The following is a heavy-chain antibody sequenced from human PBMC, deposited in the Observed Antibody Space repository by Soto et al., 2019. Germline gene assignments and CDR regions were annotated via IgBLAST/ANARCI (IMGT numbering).Heavy chain of an antibody. D-gene: IGHD3-9*01. V-gene: IGHV4-39*01. J-gene: IGHJ5*02. Sequence: SETLSLTCTVSGGSISSSSYYWGWIRQPPGKGLEWIGSIYYSGSTYYNPSLKSRVTISVDTSKNQFSLKLSSVTAADTAVYYCARDSYFTYYDILTGYYARQSNWFDPWGQGTLVTVSS. CDR2: IYYSGST. CDR3: ARDSYFTYYDILTGYYARQSNWFDP. CDR1: GGSISSSSYY.